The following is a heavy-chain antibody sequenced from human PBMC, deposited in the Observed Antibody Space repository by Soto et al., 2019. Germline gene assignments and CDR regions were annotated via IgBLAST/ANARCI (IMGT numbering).Heavy chain of an antibody. D-gene: IGHD3-9*01. V-gene: IGHV2-26*01. CDR1: GFSLSNARMG. J-gene: IGHJ4*02. CDR3: ARINDILTGFDY. Sequence: SGPTLVNPTEALTLTCTVSGFSLSNARMGVSWIRQPPGKALEWLAHIFSNDEKSYSTSLRSRFTISKDTSKSQVVLTMTNLDPVDTATYYCARINDILTGFDYWGQGTLVTVSS. CDR2: IFSNDEK.